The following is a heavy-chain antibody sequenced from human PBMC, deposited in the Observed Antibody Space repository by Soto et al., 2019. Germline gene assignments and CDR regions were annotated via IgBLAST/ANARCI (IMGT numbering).Heavy chain of an antibody. V-gene: IGHV3-23*01. CDR3: AKEVVLRVFDS. CDR2: ISASFSGT. Sequence: PGGSLRLSCAASGFSFSSFAMSWVRQSPGKGPEWISGISASFSGTYYADSVKGRFTISRDNSKNTLYLQMNSLRAEDTAIYYCAKEVVLRVFDSWGQGXLVTVYS. D-gene: IGHD2-15*01. CDR1: GFSFSSFA. J-gene: IGHJ4*02.